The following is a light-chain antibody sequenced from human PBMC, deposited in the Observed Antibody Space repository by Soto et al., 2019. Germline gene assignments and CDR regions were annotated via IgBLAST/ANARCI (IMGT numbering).Light chain of an antibody. CDR2: AAS. Sequence: DIQMTQSPASLSASVGDRVTIICRASQSISNYLNWYQQKPGKAPKLLIYAASSLQSGVPSRFSGSESGTDFTLTISSLQPEDFATYYCQHSYSTPTFGQGTKLEIK. CDR3: QHSYSTPT. CDR1: QSISNY. V-gene: IGKV1-39*01. J-gene: IGKJ2*01.